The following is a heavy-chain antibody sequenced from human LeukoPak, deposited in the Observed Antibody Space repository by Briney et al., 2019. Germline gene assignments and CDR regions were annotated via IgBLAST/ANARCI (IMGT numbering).Heavy chain of an antibody. V-gene: IGHV4-30-2*01. D-gene: IGHD4-17*01. Sequence: PSETLSLTCAVSGGSISSGDYSWSWIRQPPGKGLEWIGYIYHSGSTYYNPSLKSRVTISVDRSKNQFSLKLSSVTAADTAVYYCARYIDYGDYRSNFDYWGQGTLVTVSS. CDR3: ARYIDYGDYRSNFDY. CDR2: IYHSGST. CDR1: GGSISSGDYS. J-gene: IGHJ4*02.